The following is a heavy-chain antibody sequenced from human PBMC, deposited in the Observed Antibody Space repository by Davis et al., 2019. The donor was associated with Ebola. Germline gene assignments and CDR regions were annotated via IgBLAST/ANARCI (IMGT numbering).Heavy chain of an antibody. J-gene: IGHJ6*02. V-gene: IGHV4-4*08. CDR3: ASGTRYYYGMDV. CDR1: GVSITTYF. D-gene: IGHD3-10*01. Sequence: GSPRLSCTVSGVSITTYFWSWIRQPPGKGLEWVGYIHHSGSANSNPSLKSRVTISVDTSKNQFSLKLSSVTAADTAVYYCASGTRYYYGMDVWGQGTTVTVSS. CDR2: IHHSGSA.